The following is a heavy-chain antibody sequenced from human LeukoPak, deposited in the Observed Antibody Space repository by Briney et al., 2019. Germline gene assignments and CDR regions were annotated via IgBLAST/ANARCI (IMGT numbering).Heavy chain of an antibody. V-gene: IGHV4-39*01. Sequence: PSETLSLTCTVSGGSISSSDYYWSWIRQPPGKGLEWIGEINRSGSTNYNPSLKSRVTISGDTSKNQFSLKLSSVTAADTAVYYCARQMGPGYGYSSSWRPTPFDYWGQGTLVTVSS. CDR2: INRSGST. D-gene: IGHD6-13*01. CDR3: ARQMGPGYGYSSSWRPTPFDY. J-gene: IGHJ4*02. CDR1: GGSISSSDYY.